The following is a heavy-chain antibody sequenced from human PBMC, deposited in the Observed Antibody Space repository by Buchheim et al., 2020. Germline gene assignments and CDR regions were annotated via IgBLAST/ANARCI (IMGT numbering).Heavy chain of an antibody. CDR1: GGSISSGGYY. CDR3: ARDGVTTNYYYYGMDV. D-gene: IGHD5-12*01. J-gene: IGHJ6*02. Sequence: QVQLQESGPGLVKPSQTLSLTCTVSGGSISSGGYYWSWIRQHPGKGLEWIWYIYYSGSTYYNPSLKSRVTISVDTFKNQFFLKLSSVTAADTAVYYCARDGVTTNYYYYGMDVWGQGTT. CDR2: IYYSGST. V-gene: IGHV4-31*03.